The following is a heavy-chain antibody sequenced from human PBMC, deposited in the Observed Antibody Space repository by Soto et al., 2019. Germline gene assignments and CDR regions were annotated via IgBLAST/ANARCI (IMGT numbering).Heavy chain of an antibody. V-gene: IGHV1-24*01. D-gene: IGHD5-12*01. CDR3: ATGDLWWLH. J-gene: IGHJ3*01. CDR1: GYTLTELS. CDR2: FDPEDGET. Sequence: GLSAEGSCKFSGYTLTELSMNLVRQAPGKGLEWMGGFDPEDGETIYAQKFQGRVTMTEDTSTDTAYMELSSLRSEDTAVYYCATGDLWWLHWGQGTMVTVSS.